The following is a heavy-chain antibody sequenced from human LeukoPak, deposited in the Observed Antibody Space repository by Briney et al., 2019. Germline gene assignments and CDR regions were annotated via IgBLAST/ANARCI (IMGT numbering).Heavy chain of an antibody. CDR2: IWYDGSNK. J-gene: IGHJ6*02. CDR3: ARDGYSSGWHKPYYYYGMDV. Sequence: GGSLRPSCAASGFTFSSYGMHWVRPAPVTWRVWGAVIWYDGSNKYYADSVKGRFTISRDNSKNTLYLQMNSLRAEDTAVYYCARDGYSSGWHKPYYYYGMDVWGQGTTVTVSS. V-gene: IGHV3-33*01. D-gene: IGHD6-19*01. CDR1: GFTFSSYG.